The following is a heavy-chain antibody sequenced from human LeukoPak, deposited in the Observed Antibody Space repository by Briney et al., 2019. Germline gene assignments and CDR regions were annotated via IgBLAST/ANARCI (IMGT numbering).Heavy chain of an antibody. CDR2: IDHSGST. D-gene: IGHD1-1*01. J-gene: IGHJ4*02. V-gene: IGHV4-38-2*02. CDR1: GYSISSDYY. Sequence: SETLSLTCTVSGYSISSDYYWGWIRQPPGKGLEWIGSIDHSGSTYYNASLKSRVTISIDTSKNHFSLKLKSVTAADTAVFYCARGGLWIYYFDYWAQGTLVTVSS. CDR3: ARGGLWIYYFDY.